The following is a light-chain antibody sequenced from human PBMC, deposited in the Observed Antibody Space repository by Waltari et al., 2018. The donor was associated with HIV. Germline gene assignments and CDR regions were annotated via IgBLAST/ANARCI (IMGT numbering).Light chain of an antibody. V-gene: IGLV2-8*01. CDR1: SSDVGGYNS. CDR2: EVN. CDR3: SSYAGSNNLV. Sequence: QSVLTQPPSASGSPGPSVTISCTGTSSDVGGYNSVSWYQQHPGKAPKLMIYEVNKRPSGVPDRFSGSKSDNTASLTVSGLQAEDEGDYYCSSYAGSNNLVFGTGTRVTVL. J-gene: IGLJ1*01.